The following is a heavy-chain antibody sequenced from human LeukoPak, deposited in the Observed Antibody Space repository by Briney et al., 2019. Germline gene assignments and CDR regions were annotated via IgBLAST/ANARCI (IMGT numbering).Heavy chain of an antibody. CDR3: AREVDTMVRGVAGYFDY. CDR2: IKQDGSET. J-gene: IGHJ4*02. CDR1: GFSFSNYW. Sequence: GGSLRLSCAASGFSFSNYWMTWVRQAPGKGLEWVAKIKQDGSETYHVDSVKARFTISRDNAKNSMFLQMNNLRAEDTAVYYCAREVDTMVRGVAGYFDYWGQGTLVTVSS. V-gene: IGHV3-7*01. D-gene: IGHD3-10*01.